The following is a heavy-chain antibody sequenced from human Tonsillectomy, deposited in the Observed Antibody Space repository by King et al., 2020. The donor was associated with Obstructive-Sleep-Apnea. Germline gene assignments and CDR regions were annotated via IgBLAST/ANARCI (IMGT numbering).Heavy chain of an antibody. CDR1: GFSFSDFY. V-gene: IGHV3-11*01. Sequence: QLVQSGGNLVKPGGSLRLSCAASGFSFSDFYMSWIRQAPGKGLEWVSYISGGGSAIFYADSVKGRFTISRDNAKNSLYLQMNSLRAEDTAVYYCAAVAGTSGLDYWGQGTLVTVSS. CDR3: AAVAGTSGLDY. CDR2: ISGGGSAI. J-gene: IGHJ4*02. D-gene: IGHD6-19*01.